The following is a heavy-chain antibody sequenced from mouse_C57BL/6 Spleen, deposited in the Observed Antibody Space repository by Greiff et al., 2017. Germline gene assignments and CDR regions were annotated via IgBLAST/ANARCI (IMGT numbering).Heavy chain of an antibody. J-gene: IGHJ2*01. CDR1: GYTFTSYG. V-gene: IGHV1-81*01. CDR2: IYPRSGNT. CDR3: ARWPSSGSLDY. D-gene: IGHD1-1*01. Sequence: QVQLKQSGAELARPGASVKLSCKASGYTFTSYGISWVKQRTGQGLEWIGEIYPRSGNTYYNEKFKGKATLTADKSSSTAYMELRSLTSEDSAVYFCARWPSSGSLDYWGQGTTLTVSS.